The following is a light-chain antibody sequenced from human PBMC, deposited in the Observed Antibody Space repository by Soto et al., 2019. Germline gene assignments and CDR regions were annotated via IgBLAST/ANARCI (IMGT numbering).Light chain of an antibody. CDR3: QQRSNWPPT. Sequence: EIVLTQSAATLSLSTGERATLSCRASQSVSSYLAWYQQKPGQAPRLLIYDASNRATGIPARFSGSGSGTDFTLTISSLEPEDFAVYYCQQRSNWPPTFGQGTRLEIK. CDR2: DAS. V-gene: IGKV3-11*01. J-gene: IGKJ5*01. CDR1: QSVSSY.